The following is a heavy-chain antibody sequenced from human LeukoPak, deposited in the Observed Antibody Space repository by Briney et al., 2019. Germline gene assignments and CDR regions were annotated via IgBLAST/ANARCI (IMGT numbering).Heavy chain of an antibody. J-gene: IGHJ4*02. D-gene: IGHD4-23*01. CDR3: ANVDYGGNSGIDY. Sequence: PGGSLRLSCAASGFTFSNSAMSWVRQAPGKGLEWLSYINIGGTNTHYADSVKGRFTISRDNAKKSLYLEMNNLRAEDTAVYYCANVDYGGNSGIDYWGQGTLVTVSS. CDR2: INIGGTNT. V-gene: IGHV3-11*01. CDR1: GFTFSNSA.